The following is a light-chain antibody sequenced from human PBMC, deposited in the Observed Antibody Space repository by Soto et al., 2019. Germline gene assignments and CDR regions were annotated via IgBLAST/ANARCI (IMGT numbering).Light chain of an antibody. CDR2: AAS. CDR1: QSISSY. J-gene: IGKJ5*01. Sequence: DIQMTHSPSSLSASVGDRVTITCRASQSISSYLNWYQQKPGKAPKLLIYAASSLQSGVPSRFSGSGSGTDFTLTITSLQSDGFAVYFCQQYSDWPITFGQGTRLEIK. V-gene: IGKV1-39*01. CDR3: QQYSDWPIT.